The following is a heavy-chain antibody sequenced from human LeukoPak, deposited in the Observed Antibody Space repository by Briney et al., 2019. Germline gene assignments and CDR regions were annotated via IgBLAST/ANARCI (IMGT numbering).Heavy chain of an antibody. V-gene: IGHV1-8*01. CDR2: MNPNSGNT. CDR3: ARDVQQLVRGDWFDP. Sequence: GASVKVSCKASGYTFTSYDINWVRQATGQGLEWMGWMNPNSGNTGYAQKFQGRVTMTRNTSISTAYMELRSLRSDDTAVYYCARDVQQLVRGDWFDPWGQGTLVTVSS. CDR1: GYTFTSYD. D-gene: IGHD6-13*01. J-gene: IGHJ5*02.